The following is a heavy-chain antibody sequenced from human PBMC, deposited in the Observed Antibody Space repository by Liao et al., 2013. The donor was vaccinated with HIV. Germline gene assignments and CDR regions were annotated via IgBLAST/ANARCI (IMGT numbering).Heavy chain of an antibody. V-gene: IGHV4-30-2*01. J-gene: IGHJ4*02. CDR2: IYHSGST. Sequence: QLQLQESGSGLVKPSQTLSLTCAVSGGSISSGGYSWSWIRQPPGKGLEWIGYIYHSGSTYYNPSLKSRVTISVDRSKNQFSLKLSSVTAADTAVYYCARGDPWDSSYWYYDYWGQGTLVTVSS. CDR1: GGSISSGGYS. D-gene: IGHD6-6*01. CDR3: ARGDPWDSSYWYYDY.